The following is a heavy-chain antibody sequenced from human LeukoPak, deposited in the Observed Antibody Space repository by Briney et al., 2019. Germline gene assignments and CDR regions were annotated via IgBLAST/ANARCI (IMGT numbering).Heavy chain of an antibody. J-gene: IGHJ4*02. V-gene: IGHV1-2*02. CDR2: INPNSGT. CDR1: GYTFSGYY. D-gene: IGHD6-13*01. Sequence: ASVKVSCKASGYTFSGYYIHWVRQGPGQGLEWMGWINPNSGTNYAQNFQGRVTMTRDTSISTAYMELSRVISDDTAVYYCARGEQHQRGRHFEYWGQGTLVTVSS. CDR3: ARGEQHQRGRHFEY.